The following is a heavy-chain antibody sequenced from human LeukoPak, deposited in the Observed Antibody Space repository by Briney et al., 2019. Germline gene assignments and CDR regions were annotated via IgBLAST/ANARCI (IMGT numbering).Heavy chain of an antibody. D-gene: IGHD3-3*01. J-gene: IGHJ4*02. CDR1: GGSFSGYY. CDR3: ARAPDYDFWSGLYYFDY. V-gene: IGHV4-34*01. CDR2: INHSGST. Sequence: SETLSLTCAVYGGSFSGYYWSWIRQPPGKGLEWIGEINHSGSTNYNPSLKSRVTISVDTSKNQFSLNLSSVTAADTAVYYCARAPDYDFWSGLYYFDYWGQGTLVTVSS.